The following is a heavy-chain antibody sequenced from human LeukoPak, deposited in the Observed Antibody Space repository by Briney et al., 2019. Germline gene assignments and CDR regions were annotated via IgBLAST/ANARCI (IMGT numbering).Heavy chain of an antibody. Sequence: GGSLRLSCAASGFTFSSYWMTWIRQAPGKGLEWVANIKQDGSEKYYVDSVKGRFTISRDNAKNSLYLQMNSLRAEDTAVYYCARDTGGGYSCYDCWGQGTLVNVSS. D-gene: IGHD5-18*01. CDR2: IKQDGSEK. CDR3: ARDTGGGYSCYDC. J-gene: IGHJ4*02. CDR1: GFTFSSYW. V-gene: IGHV3-7*01.